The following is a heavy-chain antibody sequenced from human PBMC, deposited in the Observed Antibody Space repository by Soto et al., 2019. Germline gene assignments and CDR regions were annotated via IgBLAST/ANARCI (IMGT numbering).Heavy chain of an antibody. J-gene: IGHJ4*02. Sequence: GGSLRLSCAASGFTFSSYAMSWVRQAPGKGLEWVSAISGSASSTYYADSVKGRLTISRDNSKSTLYLQMNSLRAEETAVYYCAKEVDRVYTTANPWYYWGQETLVTVSS. CDR1: GFTFSSYA. V-gene: IGHV3-23*01. D-gene: IGHD2-8*01. CDR3: AKEVDRVYTTANPWYY. CDR2: ISGSASST.